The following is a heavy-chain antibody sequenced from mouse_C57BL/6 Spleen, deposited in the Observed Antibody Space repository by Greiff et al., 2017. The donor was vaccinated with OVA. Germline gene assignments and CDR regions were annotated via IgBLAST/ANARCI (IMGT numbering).Heavy chain of an antibody. CDR3: GYGNYVAWFAD. V-gene: IGHV1-52*01. CDR1: GYTFTSYW. J-gene: IGHJ3*01. D-gene: IGHD2-1*01. Sequence: VKLQQPGAELVRPGSSVKLSCKASGYTFTSYWMHWVKQRPIQGLEWIGNIDPSDSETHYNQKFKDKATLTVDKSSSTAYMQLSSLTSEDSAVYYCGYGNYVAWFADWGQGTLVTVSA. CDR2: IDPSDSET.